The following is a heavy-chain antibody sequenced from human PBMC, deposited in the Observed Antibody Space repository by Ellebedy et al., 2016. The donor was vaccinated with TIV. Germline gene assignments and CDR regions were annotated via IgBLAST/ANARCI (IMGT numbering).Heavy chain of an antibody. CDR1: GFIFSSYA. V-gene: IGHV3-23*01. CDR3: AKIDRHCGDDCSSDFDY. CDR2: ISGSGGST. Sequence: GGSLRLXXAASGFIFSSYAMSWVRQAPGKGLEWVSGISGSGGSTYYADSVKGRFTISRDNSKNTLYLQMNSLRAEDTAVYYCAKIDRHCGDDCSSDFDYWGQGTLVTVSS. D-gene: IGHD2-21*01. J-gene: IGHJ4*02.